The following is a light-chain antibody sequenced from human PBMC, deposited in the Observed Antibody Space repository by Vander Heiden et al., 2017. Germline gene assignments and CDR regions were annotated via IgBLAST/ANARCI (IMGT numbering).Light chain of an antibody. V-gene: IGKV4-1*01. J-gene: IGKJ4*01. CDR1: QSVLSSSNNKNY. CDR2: WAS. CDR3: QQSSTAPLT. Sequence: IVMPQSPDFLAVSLGARATINGKSSQSVLSSSNNKNYLAWYQQIPGQPPKLLINWASTRESGVPDRFSGSGSGTDFTLTISSLQAEDVAVYYCQQSSTAPLTFGGGTKVEIK.